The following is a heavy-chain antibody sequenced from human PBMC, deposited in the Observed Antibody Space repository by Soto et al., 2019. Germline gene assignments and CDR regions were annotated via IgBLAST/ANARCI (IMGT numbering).Heavy chain of an antibody. J-gene: IGHJ2*01. CDR1: GYKFTDYY. CDR3: ARDPGIPGRYWYFDL. Sequence: QVLLVQSGAEVKKPGASVKVSCKASGYKFTDYYIHWVRQAPGQGLEWMGWVNPKRGDAVYAQKFQGWVTMTRDTANTTAYLEVNRLKSDDTAIYYCARDPGIPGRYWYFDLWGRGTLVTVSS. V-gene: IGHV1-2*04. CDR2: VNPKRGDA. D-gene: IGHD1-20*01.